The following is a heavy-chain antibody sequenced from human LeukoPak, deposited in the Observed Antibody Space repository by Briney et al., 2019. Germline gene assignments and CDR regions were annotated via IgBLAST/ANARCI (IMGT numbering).Heavy chain of an antibody. Sequence: PGGSLRLSCAASGFTFSTYAMSWVRQAPGKGLEWVSTISTAGANTYYADSVQGRFTISRGNSKNTQFLQMNSLRGEDTAVYYCLGYCSGGSCYSGAHWGQGTLVTVSS. D-gene: IGHD2-15*01. CDR2: ISTAGANT. CDR3: LGYCSGGSCYSGAH. V-gene: IGHV3-23*01. CDR1: GFTFSTYA. J-gene: IGHJ4*02.